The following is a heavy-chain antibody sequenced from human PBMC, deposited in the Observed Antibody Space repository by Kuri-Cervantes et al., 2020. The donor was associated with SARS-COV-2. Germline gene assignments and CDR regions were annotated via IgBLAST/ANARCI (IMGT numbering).Heavy chain of an antibody. CDR3: AKDGPDSGSYLFDY. CDR2: ISYDGSNK. D-gene: IGHD1-26*01. V-gene: IGHV3-30*04. J-gene: IGHJ4*02. Sequence: GESLKISCAASGFTFSSYAMHWVRQAPGKGLEWVAVISYDGSNKYYADSVKGRFTISRGNSKNTLYLQMNSLRAEDTAVYYCAKDGPDSGSYLFDYWGQGTLVTVSS. CDR1: GFTFSSYA.